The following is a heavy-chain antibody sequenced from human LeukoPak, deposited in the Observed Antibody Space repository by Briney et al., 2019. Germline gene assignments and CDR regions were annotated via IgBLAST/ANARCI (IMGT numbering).Heavy chain of an antibody. J-gene: IGHJ3*02. Sequence: GGSLRLSCAASGFTFSSYAMHWVRQAPGKGLEWVAVISYDGSNKYYADSVKGRITISRDNSKNTLYLQMNSLRAEDTAVYYCAREPIDLYYDILTGYKGDAFDIWGQGTMVTVSS. CDR2: ISYDGSNK. V-gene: IGHV3-30*04. D-gene: IGHD3-9*01. CDR1: GFTFSSYA. CDR3: AREPIDLYYDILTGYKGDAFDI.